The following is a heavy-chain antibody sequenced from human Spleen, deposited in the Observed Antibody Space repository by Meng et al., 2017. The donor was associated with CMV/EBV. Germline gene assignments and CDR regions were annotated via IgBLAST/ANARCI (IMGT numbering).Heavy chain of an antibody. Sequence: SETLSLTCIVSGGSVSSDSYHWNWIRQSPGKGLEWIGQTVYGGSTNYNPSLKSRLTISIDTSKNQFSLNLNSATAAGTALYYCAGLIVGNGGRGHWGQGTLVTVSS. CDR3: AGLIVGNGGRGH. CDR1: GGSVSSDSYH. J-gene: IGHJ4*02. CDR2: TVYGGST. D-gene: IGHD2/OR15-2a*01. V-gene: IGHV4-61*01.